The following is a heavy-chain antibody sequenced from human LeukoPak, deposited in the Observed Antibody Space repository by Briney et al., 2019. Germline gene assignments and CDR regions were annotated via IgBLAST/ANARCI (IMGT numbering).Heavy chain of an antibody. Sequence: ASVKVSCKASGGTFSSYAISWVRQAPGQGLEWMGGIIPIFGTANYAQKFQGRVTITADESTSTAYMELSSLRSEDTAVYYCATDLLLYSGNDYWGQGTLVTVSS. D-gene: IGHD1-26*01. CDR3: ATDLLLYSGNDY. J-gene: IGHJ4*02. CDR1: GGTFSSYA. CDR2: IIPIFGTA. V-gene: IGHV1-69*13.